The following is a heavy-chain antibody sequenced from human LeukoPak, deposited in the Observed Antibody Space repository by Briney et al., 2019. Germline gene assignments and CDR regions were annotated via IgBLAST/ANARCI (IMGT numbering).Heavy chain of an antibody. Sequence: PGGSLRLSCTASGFTFSTYAMHWVRQAPGKGLEWVAVISHDGSNGYYADSVKGRFTISRDNSKNTLHLQMNSLRVEDTAVYYCARGGRYLQLPRGFDYWGQGTLVTVSS. V-gene: IGHV3-30-3*01. CDR1: GFTFSTYA. D-gene: IGHD3-16*02. CDR3: ARGGRYLQLPRGFDY. CDR2: ISHDGSNG. J-gene: IGHJ4*02.